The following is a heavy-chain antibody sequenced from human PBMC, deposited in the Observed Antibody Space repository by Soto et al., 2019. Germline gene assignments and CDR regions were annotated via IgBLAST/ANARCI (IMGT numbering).Heavy chain of an antibody. D-gene: IGHD6-13*01. CDR3: AKSIAAAGTPPGDWFDP. CDR1: GFTFSSYW. V-gene: IGHV3-23*01. J-gene: IGHJ5*02. Sequence: PGGSLRLSCAASGFTFSSYWMHWVRQAPGKGLVWVSAISGSGGSTYYADSVKGRFTISRDNSKNTLYLQMNSLRAEDTAVYYCAKSIAAAGTPPGDWFDPWGQGTLVTVSS. CDR2: ISGSGGST.